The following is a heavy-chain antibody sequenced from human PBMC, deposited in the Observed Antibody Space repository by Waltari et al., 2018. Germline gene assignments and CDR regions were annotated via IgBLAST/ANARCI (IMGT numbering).Heavy chain of an antibody. V-gene: IGHV4-30-4*01. CDR1: GDPNNSDDTP. Sequence: QVQLQESGPGLVKPSQTLSLTCGVSGDPNNSDDTPWIWIRQSPGTALEWLGFVHSSGRTHYNPSLKSRLTLAVDTSKSQFSLSLTSVTAADTAMYFCARSRMTSSSSSGFFDYWGQGILVIVSS. CDR3: ARSRMTSSSSSGFFDY. D-gene: IGHD3-22*01. CDR2: VHSSGRT. J-gene: IGHJ4*02.